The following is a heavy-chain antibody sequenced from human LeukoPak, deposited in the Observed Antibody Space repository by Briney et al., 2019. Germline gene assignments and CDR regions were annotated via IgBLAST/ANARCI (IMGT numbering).Heavy chain of an antibody. V-gene: IGHV3-53*01. Sequence: GGSLRLSCAASGFTVSSNYMSWVRQAPGKGLEWVSVIYSGGSTYYADSVKGRFTISRDSSKNTLYLQMNSLRAEDTAVYYCARVAGWIYYFDYWGQGTLVTVSS. J-gene: IGHJ4*02. CDR2: IYSGGST. CDR1: GFTVSSNY. CDR3: ARVAGWIYYFDY. D-gene: IGHD2-2*03.